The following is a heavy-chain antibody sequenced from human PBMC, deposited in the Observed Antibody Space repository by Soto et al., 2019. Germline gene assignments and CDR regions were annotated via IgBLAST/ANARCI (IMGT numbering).Heavy chain of an antibody. CDR2: IYYSGST. J-gene: IGHJ5*02. Sequence: SETLSLTCTVSGGSIGTYYWSWIRQPPGKGLEWIGYIYYSGSTNYNPSLKSRVTIPVDMSKNQFSLKLNSVTAADTAVYYCARYNWNFFGQFDPWGQGTLVTVSS. CDR3: ARYNWNFFGQFDP. D-gene: IGHD1-7*01. V-gene: IGHV4-59*01. CDR1: GGSIGTYY.